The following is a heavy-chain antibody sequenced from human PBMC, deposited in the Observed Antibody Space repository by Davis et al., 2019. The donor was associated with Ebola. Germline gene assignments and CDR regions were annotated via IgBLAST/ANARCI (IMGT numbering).Heavy chain of an antibody. CDR3: ARERVLSMGHNWFDP. V-gene: IGHV1-3*01. CDR2: INAGNGNT. D-gene: IGHD6-13*01. J-gene: IGHJ5*02. CDR1: GYTFTSYA. Sequence: ASVKVSCKASGYTFTSYAMHWVRQAPGQRLEWMGWINAGNGNTKYSQKFQGRVTITRDTSASTAYMELSSLRSEDTAVYYCARERVLSMGHNWFDPWGQGTLVTVSS.